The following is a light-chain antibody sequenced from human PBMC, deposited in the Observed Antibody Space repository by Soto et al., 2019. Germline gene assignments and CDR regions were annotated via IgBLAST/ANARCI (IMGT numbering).Light chain of an antibody. CDR1: SSDVGIFNY. V-gene: IGLV2-8*01. Sequence: QSVLTQPPSASGSPGQLVTISCTGTSSDVGIFNYVSWYQQHPDQAPKLLIFEVNERPSGVPDRFSASKSGNTASLTVSGLQAEDEADYYCCSYAGSNTLIFGGGTKLTVL. CDR2: EVN. J-gene: IGLJ2*01. CDR3: CSYAGSNTLI.